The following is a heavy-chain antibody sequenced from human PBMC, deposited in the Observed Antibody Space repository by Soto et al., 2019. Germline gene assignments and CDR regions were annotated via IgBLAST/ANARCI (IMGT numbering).Heavy chain of an antibody. Sequence: QVQLVQSGAEVKKPGASVKVSCKASGCTFTSYDINWVRQATGQGLEWMGWMNPNSGNTGYAQKFQGRVTMTRNTSISTAYMELSSLRSEDTAVYYCARGHALRFLEWLQKFRSIYYFDYWGQGTLVTVSS. CDR3: ARGHALRFLEWLQKFRSIYYFDY. CDR1: GCTFTSYD. CDR2: MNPNSGNT. J-gene: IGHJ4*02. D-gene: IGHD3-3*01. V-gene: IGHV1-8*01.